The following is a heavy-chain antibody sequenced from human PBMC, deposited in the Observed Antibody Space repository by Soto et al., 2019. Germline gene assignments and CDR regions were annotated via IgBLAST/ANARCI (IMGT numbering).Heavy chain of an antibody. V-gene: IGHV1-18*04. CDR2: NSAYDGNT. Sequence: ASVKVACKASGYTLTTYGINWLRQAPGQGLEWMGWNSAYDGNTNYEQKLQDRVTMTTDTSTTTAYLELRSLRSDDTAVYYCATTPEGYCASSACTFAYWGQGTPVTVSS. CDR3: ATTPEGYCASSACTFAY. J-gene: IGHJ4*02. D-gene: IGHD2-8*02. CDR1: GYTLTTYG.